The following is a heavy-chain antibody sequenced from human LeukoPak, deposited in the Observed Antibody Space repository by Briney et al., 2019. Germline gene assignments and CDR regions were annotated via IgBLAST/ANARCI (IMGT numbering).Heavy chain of an antibody. V-gene: IGHV4-30-4*08. J-gene: IGHJ5*02. CDR1: GGSISSSSYY. CDR3: ASQYYYDSSGYYR. D-gene: IGHD3-22*01. CDR2: IYYSGST. Sequence: SETLSLTCTVSGGSISSSSYYWGWIRQPPGKGLEWIGYIYYSGSTYYNPSLKSRVTISVDTSKNQFSLKLSSVTAADTAVYYCASQYYYDSSGYYRWGQGTLVTVSS.